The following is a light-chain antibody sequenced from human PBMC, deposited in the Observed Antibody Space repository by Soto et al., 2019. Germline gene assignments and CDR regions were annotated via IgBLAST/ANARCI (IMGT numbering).Light chain of an antibody. V-gene: IGLV2-11*01. Sequence: QSVLTQPRSVSGSPGQSVTIPCTGTSSDVGDYNYVSWYQQHPGKAPKLMIYDVNQRPSGVPDRFSGSKSGNTASLTISGLQAEDEADYYCCSYAGSHTFVFGGGTKLTVL. CDR3: CSYAGSHTFV. J-gene: IGLJ2*01. CDR1: SSDVGDYNY. CDR2: DVN.